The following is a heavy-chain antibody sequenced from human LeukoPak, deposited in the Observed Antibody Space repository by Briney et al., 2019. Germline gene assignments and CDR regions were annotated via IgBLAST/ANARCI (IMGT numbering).Heavy chain of an antibody. Sequence: ASVRFSCKASGYTFSNNYMHWVRQAPGQGLEWMGWVNPDSGDTKYEQKFQGRVTMTRDTSINTAYMELSGLRSDDTAVYYCASPSLASGKYYEYWGQGTLVTVSS. CDR2: VNPDSGDT. CDR1: GYTFSNNY. J-gene: IGHJ4*02. V-gene: IGHV1-2*02. D-gene: IGHD3-10*01. CDR3: ASPSLASGKYYEY.